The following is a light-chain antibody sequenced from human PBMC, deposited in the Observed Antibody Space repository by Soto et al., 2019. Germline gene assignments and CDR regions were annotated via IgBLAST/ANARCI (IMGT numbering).Light chain of an antibody. V-gene: IGKV3D-15*02. J-gene: IGKJ1*01. CDR3: QQYGNSPQT. CDR2: GAS. Sequence: EIESMQSPATPSLSPRERATPSCRASQSVSSNLAWYQQKPGQAPRLLIYGASTRATGIPARFSGSGSGTEFTLTISRLEPEDFAVYYCQQYGNSPQTFGPGTKVDIK. CDR1: QSVSSN.